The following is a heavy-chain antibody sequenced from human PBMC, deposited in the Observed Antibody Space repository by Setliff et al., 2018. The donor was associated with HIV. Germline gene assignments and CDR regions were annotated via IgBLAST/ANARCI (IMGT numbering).Heavy chain of an antibody. V-gene: IGHV4-34*01. Sequence: SSETLSLTCAVYGGSFSGFYWSWIRQPPGKGLEWIGEINHSGSTTYNPSLKSRVTISVDTSKNHFSLKLSSVTAADTAVYYCARQGAVTGHSFDFWGQGARVTVSS. CDR2: INHSGST. CDR3: ARQGAVTGHSFDF. J-gene: IGHJ4*02. CDR1: GGSFSGFY. D-gene: IGHD6-19*01.